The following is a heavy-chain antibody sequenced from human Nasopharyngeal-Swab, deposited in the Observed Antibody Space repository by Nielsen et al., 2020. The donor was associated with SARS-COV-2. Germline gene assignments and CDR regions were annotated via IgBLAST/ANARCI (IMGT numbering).Heavy chain of an antibody. Sequence: WARQAPGQGLEGMGRFNPNSGGTNYAQKFQGRVTMTRETSISTAYTELSRLRSDDTAVYYCARDRVLLWFRETKGYYYYGMDVWGQGTTVTVSS. D-gene: IGHD3-10*01. V-gene: IGHV1-2*02. J-gene: IGHJ6*02. CDR3: ARDRVLLWFRETKGYYYYGMDV. CDR2: FNPNSGGT.